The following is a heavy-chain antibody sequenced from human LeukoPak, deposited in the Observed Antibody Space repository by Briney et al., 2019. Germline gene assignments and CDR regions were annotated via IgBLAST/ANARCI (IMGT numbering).Heavy chain of an antibody. Sequence: GGSLRLSCAASGFTFSDHYMDWVRQAPGRGLEWVGRIKSKTDGAATDYAAPVKGRFTISRDDSKNTLFLQMNSLRTEDTAVYYCTTATMIRGVSDYWGQGTLVTVSS. CDR3: TTATMIRGVSDY. CDR2: IKSKTDGAAT. D-gene: IGHD3-10*01. CDR1: GFTFSDHY. J-gene: IGHJ4*02. V-gene: IGHV3-15*01.